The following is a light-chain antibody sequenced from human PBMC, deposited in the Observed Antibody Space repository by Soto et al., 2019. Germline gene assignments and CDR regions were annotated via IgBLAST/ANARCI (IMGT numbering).Light chain of an antibody. V-gene: IGLV2-14*03. CDR3: YSYTSSSTYV. Sequence: SVLTQPASVSGSPGQSITISRTGTSSDVGGYNYVSWYQQHPAKAPKVMIYDVSNRPSGVSNRFSGSKSGNTASLTISGLQAEDEADYYCYSYTSSSTYVFGTGTKVTVL. CDR1: SSDVGGYNY. J-gene: IGLJ1*01. CDR2: DVS.